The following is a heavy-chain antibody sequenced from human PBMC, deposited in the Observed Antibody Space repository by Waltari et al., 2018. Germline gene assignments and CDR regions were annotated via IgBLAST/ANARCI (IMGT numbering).Heavy chain of an antibody. CDR3: ATYIGASLGTAAFDV. CDR1: GVSITSNRHY. V-gene: IGHV4-39*01. Sequence: QVQVQESGPGLVKPSETLSLTCSVAGVSITSNRHYRGWIRQPPGQGLEWIGTMSYSGATYSSPSLKSRVTISRDTSENQLSLKLGSVTAADTAVYYCATYIGASLGTAAFDVWGQGTTVTVSS. J-gene: IGHJ3*01. D-gene: IGHD5-12*01. CDR2: MSYSGAT.